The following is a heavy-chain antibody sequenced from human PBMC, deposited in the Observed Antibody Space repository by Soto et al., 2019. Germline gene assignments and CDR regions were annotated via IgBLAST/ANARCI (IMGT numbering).Heavy chain of an antibody. J-gene: IGHJ4*02. CDR3: ARSDGRY. V-gene: IGHV4-59*01. CDR2: IYYSGST. Sequence: QVQLQGSGPGLVEPSETLSLTCTVSGGSISSYYWSWIRQPPGKGLEWIGYIYYSGSTNYNPSLKSRVTISVDTSKNQFSLKLSSVTAADTAVYYCARSDGRYWGQGTLVTVSS. CDR1: GGSISSYY.